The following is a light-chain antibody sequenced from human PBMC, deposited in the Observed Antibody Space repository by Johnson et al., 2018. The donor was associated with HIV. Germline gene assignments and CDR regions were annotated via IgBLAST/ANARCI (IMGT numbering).Light chain of an antibody. CDR3: GTWDSSLSFYV. CDR1: TSNIGNNY. J-gene: IGLJ1*01. CDR2: DNN. Sequence: QSVLTQPPSVSAAPGQRVTISCSGSTSNIGNNYVSWYQQLPGTAPKLLIYDNNKRPSGIADRFSGSKSGTSATLGITGLQTGDEADYYCGTWDSSLSFYVFGTGTKATVL. V-gene: IGLV1-51*01.